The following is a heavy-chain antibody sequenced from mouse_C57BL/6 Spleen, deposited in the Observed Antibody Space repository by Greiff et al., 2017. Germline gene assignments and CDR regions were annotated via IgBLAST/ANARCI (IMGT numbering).Heavy chain of an antibody. V-gene: IGHV1-80*01. CDR1: GYAFSSYW. J-gene: IGHJ4*01. CDR3: ARGPLRGSSYARDYAMDY. CDR2: IYPGDGDT. Sequence: QVQLQQSGAELVKPGASVTISCKASGYAFSSYWMNWVKQRPGKGLEWIGQIYPGDGDTNYNGKFKGKATLTADKSSSTAYMQLSSLTSEDSAVYFCARGPLRGSSYARDYAMDYWGQGTSVTVSS. D-gene: IGHD1-1*01.